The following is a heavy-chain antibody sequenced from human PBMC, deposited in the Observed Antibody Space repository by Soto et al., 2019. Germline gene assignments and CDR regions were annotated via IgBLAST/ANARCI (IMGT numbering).Heavy chain of an antibody. CDR2: IIPFLGIS. J-gene: IGHJ4*02. Sequence: QVQLVQSGAELKVAGSSVRVSCTASGGTFNTYTFSWVRQAPGQGLEWMGRIIPFLGISNYAPQFQGRIMIAANRSTSTTYLDLTGLTSEDTALYYCATEDRSSSLDDWGQGSLVTVSS. CDR3: ATEDRSSSLDD. CDR1: GGTFNTYT. D-gene: IGHD6-6*01. V-gene: IGHV1-69*08.